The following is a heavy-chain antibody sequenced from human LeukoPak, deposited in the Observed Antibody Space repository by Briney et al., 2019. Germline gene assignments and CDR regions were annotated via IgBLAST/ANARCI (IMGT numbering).Heavy chain of an antibody. V-gene: IGHV4-30-4*01. D-gene: IGHD3-10*01. CDR3: ARSDWYGSGSQDY. J-gene: IGHJ4*02. CDR1: GGSISSGDYY. Sequence: SETLSLTCTVSGGSISSGDYYWSWIRQPPGKGLEWIGYIYYSGSTYYNPSLKSRVTISVDTSKNQFSLKLSSVTAADTAVYYCARSDWYGSGSQDYWGQGTLVTVSS. CDR2: IYYSGST.